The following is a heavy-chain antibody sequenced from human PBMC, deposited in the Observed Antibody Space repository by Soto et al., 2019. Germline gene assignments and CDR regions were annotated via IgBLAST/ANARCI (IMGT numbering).Heavy chain of an antibody. D-gene: IGHD5-18*01. CDR1: GGTFYTYT. J-gene: IGHJ4*02. Sequence: GASVKVSCKASGGTFYTYTFSWVRQAPGQGLEWMGSIIPIYPTTNYAERFHGRLTITADGTTHTADIGLTSLTSEDKAVYYCATIPRYSFPTSDDLDSWGQGTLVTVSS. CDR3: ATIPRYSFPTSDDLDS. V-gene: IGHV1-69*13. CDR2: IIPIYPTT.